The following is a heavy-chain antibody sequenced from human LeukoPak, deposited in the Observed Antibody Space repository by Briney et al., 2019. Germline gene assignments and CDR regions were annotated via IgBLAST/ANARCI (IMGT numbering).Heavy chain of an antibody. D-gene: IGHD4-17*01. V-gene: IGHV1-58*02. J-gene: IGHJ3*02. CDR3: AAPADYGDYSTYDAFDI. CDR1: GFTFTSSA. Sequence: SVKVSCKASGFTFTSSAMQWVRQARGQRLEWIGWIVVGSGNTNYAQKFQERVTITRDMSTSTAYMELSSLRSEDTAAYYCAAPADYGDYSTYDAFDIWGQGTMVTVSS. CDR2: IVVGSGNT.